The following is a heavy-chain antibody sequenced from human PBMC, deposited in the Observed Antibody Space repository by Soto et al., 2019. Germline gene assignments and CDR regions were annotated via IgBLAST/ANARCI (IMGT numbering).Heavy chain of an antibody. V-gene: IGHV3-30*14. CDR2: ISYDGRNK. J-gene: IGHJ6*02. Sequence: PGGSLRLSCAASGFSFSVYALHWVRQAPGKGLEWVALISYDGRNKYYADSVQGRFTISRDNSKNTLYLQMNSLRAEDTAVYYCARDRRVYYGSGSYGPVDPSNYYYYYGMDVWGQGTTVTVSS. CDR1: GFSFSVYA. D-gene: IGHD3-10*01. CDR3: ARDRRVYYGSGSYGPVDPSNYYYYYGMDV.